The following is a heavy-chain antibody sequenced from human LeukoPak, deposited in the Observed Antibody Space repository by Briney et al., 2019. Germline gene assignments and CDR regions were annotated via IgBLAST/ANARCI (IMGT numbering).Heavy chain of an antibody. CDR1: GFTFGDYA. CDR3: TRVKDTAMVNDY. D-gene: IGHD5-18*01. Sequence: PGRSMRLSCTASGFTFGDYAMSWDSQAPGKGLEWVGFIRSKAYGGTTEYAASVKGRFTNSRDDSKSIAYLQMNSLKTEDTAVYYCTRVKDTAMVNDYWGQGTLVTVSS. CDR2: IRSKAYGGTT. J-gene: IGHJ4*02. V-gene: IGHV3-49*04.